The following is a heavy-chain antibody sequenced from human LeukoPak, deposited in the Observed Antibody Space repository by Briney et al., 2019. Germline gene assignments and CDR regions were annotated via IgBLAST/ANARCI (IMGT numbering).Heavy chain of an antibody. D-gene: IGHD6-6*01. CDR2: IYYSGST. Sequence: SETLSLTCTVSGGSISSGGYYWSWIRQHPGKGLEWIGYIYYSGSTYYNPSLKSRVTISVYTSKNQFSLKLSSVTAADTAVYYCARGYSSSSGWFDPWGQGTLVTVSS. J-gene: IGHJ5*02. CDR1: GGSISSGGYY. CDR3: ARGYSSSSGWFDP. V-gene: IGHV4-31*03.